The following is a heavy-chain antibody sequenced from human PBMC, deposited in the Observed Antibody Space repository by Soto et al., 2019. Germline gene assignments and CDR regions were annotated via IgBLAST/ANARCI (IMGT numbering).Heavy chain of an antibody. V-gene: IGHV1-18*04. CDR1: GYTFTSYG. D-gene: IGHD3-22*01. CDR2: ISAYNGNT. CDR3: ARDGYYESSGPIDAFDI. Sequence: ASVKVSCKASGYTFTSYGISWVRQAPGQGLEWMGWISAYNGNTNYAQKLQGRVTMTTDTSTSTAYMELRSLRSDDTAVYYCARDGYYESSGPIDAFDIWGQGTMVTVSS. J-gene: IGHJ3*02.